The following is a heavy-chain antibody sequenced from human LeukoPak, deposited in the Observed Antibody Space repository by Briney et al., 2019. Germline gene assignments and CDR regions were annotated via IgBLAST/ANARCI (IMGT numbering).Heavy chain of an antibody. V-gene: IGHV3-23*01. Sequence: GGTLRLSCAASGFTFSSYGMSWVRQAPGKGLEWVSAISGSGGSTYYADSVKGRFTISRDNSKNTLYLQMSSLRAEDTAVYYCAKFLETDSSGYYVDAFDIWGQGTMVTVSS. CDR3: AKFLETDSSGYYVDAFDI. CDR1: GFTFSSYG. D-gene: IGHD3-22*01. CDR2: ISGSGGST. J-gene: IGHJ3*02.